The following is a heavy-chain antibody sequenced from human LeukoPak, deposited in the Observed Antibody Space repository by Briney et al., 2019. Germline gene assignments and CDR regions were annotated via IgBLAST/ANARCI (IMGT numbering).Heavy chain of an antibody. Sequence: PGGSLRLSCAASGFTFDDYAMHWVRQAPGKGLEWVSGISWNSGSIGYADSVKGRFTISRDNAKNSLYLQMNSLRAEDTAVYYCARDGITIFGVVGNDAFDIWGQGTMVTVSS. J-gene: IGHJ3*02. CDR2: ISWNSGSI. V-gene: IGHV3-9*01. CDR1: GFTFDDYA. CDR3: ARDGITIFGVVGNDAFDI. D-gene: IGHD3-3*01.